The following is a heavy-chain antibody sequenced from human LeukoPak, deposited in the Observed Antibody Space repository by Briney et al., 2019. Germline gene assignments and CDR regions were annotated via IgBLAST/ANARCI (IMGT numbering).Heavy chain of an antibody. CDR1: GFTFTTYW. Sequence: TGGSLRLSCAASGFTFTTYWMSWVRQAPGKGLEWVAKIKQDVSEKYYVDSVKGRFTLSRDNAKNSLYLQMDSLRAEDTALYYCARGRGGSMVTGGYHFDYWGQGTLGTGSS. V-gene: IGHV3-7*05. J-gene: IGHJ4*01. CDR3: ARGRGGSMVTGGYHFDY. CDR2: IKQDVSEK. D-gene: IGHD5-18*01.